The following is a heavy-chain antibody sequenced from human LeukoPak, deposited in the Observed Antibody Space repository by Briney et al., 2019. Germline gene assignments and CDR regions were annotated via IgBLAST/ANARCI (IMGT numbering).Heavy chain of an antibody. Sequence: GGSLRLSCAASGFTLSTYWMSWVRQAPGKGLEWVANIKPDGSEKYYVDSVKGRFTISRDNAKNSLYLQMNSLRAEDTAVYYCARDQWWQFIAVAITSYFDRWGQGALVTVSS. CDR3: ARDQWWQFIAVAITSYFDR. CDR2: IKPDGSEK. D-gene: IGHD6-19*01. CDR1: GFTLSTYW. J-gene: IGHJ4*02. V-gene: IGHV3-7*01.